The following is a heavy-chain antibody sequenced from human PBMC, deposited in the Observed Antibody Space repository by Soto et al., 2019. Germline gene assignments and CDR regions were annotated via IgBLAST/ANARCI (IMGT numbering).Heavy chain of an antibody. CDR2: ISAYNGNT. D-gene: IGHD6-13*01. V-gene: IGHV1-18*01. J-gene: IGHJ5*02. CDR1: GYTFTSYG. Sequence: ASVKVSCKASGYTFTSYGISWVRQAPGQGLEWMGWISAYNGNTNYAQKLQGRVTMTTDTSTSTAYIELRSLRSDDTAVYYYAREVGAGGADRCVSGSSGYPPFDPWGQGTLVTVSS. CDR3: AREVGAGGADRCVSGSSGYPPFDP.